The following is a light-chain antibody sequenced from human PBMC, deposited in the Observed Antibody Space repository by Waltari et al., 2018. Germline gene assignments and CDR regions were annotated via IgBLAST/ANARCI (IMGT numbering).Light chain of an antibody. CDR2: GAS. CDR1: QSVSTIF. Sequence: EIVLTQSPGTLSLSPGERATLSCRASQSVSTIFLAWYQQKPGQAPRLLIYGASNRVTGIPDRFSGSGSETDFTLTISRLEPEDSAVYYCQQYDRSVSFGGGTKVEIQ. J-gene: IGKJ4*01. V-gene: IGKV3-20*01. CDR3: QQYDRSVS.